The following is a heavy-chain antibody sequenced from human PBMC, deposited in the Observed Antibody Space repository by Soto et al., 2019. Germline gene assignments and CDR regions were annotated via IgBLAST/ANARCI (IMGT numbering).Heavy chain of an antibody. Sequence: VGSLRLSCAASGFTFSNYAMHWVRQAPGKGLEYVSTISSNGHSTDYANSVKGRFTISRDNSMNTLYLQMGSLRAEDMAVYYCARGSSGYHFDYWGQGTLVTVSS. CDR1: GFTFSNYA. D-gene: IGHD5-12*01. CDR2: ISSNGHST. V-gene: IGHV3-64*01. CDR3: ARGSSGYHFDY. J-gene: IGHJ4*02.